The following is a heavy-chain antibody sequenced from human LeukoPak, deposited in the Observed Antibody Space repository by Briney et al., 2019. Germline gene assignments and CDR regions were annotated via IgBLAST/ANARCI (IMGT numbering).Heavy chain of an antibody. CDR2: ISYDGSNK. J-gene: IGHJ6*02. CDR3: AKDSSDYYGMDV. CDR1: GFTFSSYA. V-gene: IGHV3-30-3*01. Sequence: GGSLRLSCAASGFTFSSYAMHWVRQAPGKGLEWVAVISYDGSNKYYADSVKGRFTISRDNSKNTLYLQMNSLRAEDTALYYCAKDSSDYYGMDVWGQGTTVTVSS.